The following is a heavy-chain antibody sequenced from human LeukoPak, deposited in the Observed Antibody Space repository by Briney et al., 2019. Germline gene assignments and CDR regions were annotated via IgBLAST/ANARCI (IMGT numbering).Heavy chain of an antibody. J-gene: IGHJ4*02. CDR2: VHLSGAT. Sequence: SETLSLTCAVSGGSITTTNWWSWVRQPPGKGLEWIGEVHLSGATNYNPSLESRVSMSIDKSKNHLSLEMTSVTAADTAIYYCTRESGAFSPFGFWGRGTLLTVSS. CDR1: GGSITTTNW. CDR3: TRESGAFSPFGF. D-gene: IGHD1-26*01. V-gene: IGHV4-4*02.